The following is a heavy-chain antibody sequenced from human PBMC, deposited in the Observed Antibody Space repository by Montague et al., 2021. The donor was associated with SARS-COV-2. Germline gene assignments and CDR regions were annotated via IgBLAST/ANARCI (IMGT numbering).Heavy chain of an antibody. J-gene: IGHJ3*02. CDR2: IYTSGST. D-gene: IGHD3-10*01. CDR3: ARYNPVLWFGETYAFDI. Sequence: SETLSLTCTVSGGSICSYYWSWIRQPAGKGLEWIGRIYTSGSTNYNPSLNSRVTMSVDTSKNQFSLKLSSVTAADTAVYYCARYNPVLWFGETYAFDIWGQGTMVTVSS. CDR1: GGSICSYY. V-gene: IGHV4-4*07.